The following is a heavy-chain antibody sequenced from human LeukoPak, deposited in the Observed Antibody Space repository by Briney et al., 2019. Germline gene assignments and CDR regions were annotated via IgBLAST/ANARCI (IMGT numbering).Heavy chain of an antibody. D-gene: IGHD5-12*01. Sequence: PSETLSLTCAVSGWFFSGYYWSWIRQPPGKGLEWIGEINHSGSTNYNPSLKSRVTISVDTSKNQFSLKLSSVTAADTAVYYCARGYSGYDDAFDIWGQGTMVTVSS. J-gene: IGHJ3*02. CDR3: ARGYSGYDDAFDI. CDR1: GWFFSGYY. CDR2: INHSGST. V-gene: IGHV4-34*01.